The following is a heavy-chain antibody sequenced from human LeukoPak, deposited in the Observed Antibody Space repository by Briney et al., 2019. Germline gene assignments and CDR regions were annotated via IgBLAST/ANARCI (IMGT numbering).Heavy chain of an antibody. V-gene: IGHV3-21*01. J-gene: IGHJ4*02. D-gene: IGHD3-22*01. CDR1: GFTFSSYS. CDR2: ISSSSSYI. CDR3: AKDSNYYDSSGYWGFLDY. Sequence: PGGSLRLSCAASGFTFSSYSMNWVRQAPGKGLEWVSSISSSSSYIYYADSVKGRFTISRDNAKNSLYLQMNSLRAEDTAVYYCAKDSNYYDSSGYWGFLDYWGQGTLVTVSS.